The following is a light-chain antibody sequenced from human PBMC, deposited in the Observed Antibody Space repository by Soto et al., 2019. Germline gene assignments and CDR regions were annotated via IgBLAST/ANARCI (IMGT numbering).Light chain of an antibody. V-gene: IGLV2-8*01. CDR1: SSDVGGYND. CDR3: SSYAGSNICVV. CDR2: EVS. J-gene: IGLJ2*01. Sequence: QSALTQPPSASGSPGQSVTISCTGTSSDVGGYNDVSWYQQHPGKAPKLIIYEVSKRPSGVPDRFSGSKSGTTASLTVSGLQAEDEADYYCSSYAGSNICVVFGGGTKLTVL.